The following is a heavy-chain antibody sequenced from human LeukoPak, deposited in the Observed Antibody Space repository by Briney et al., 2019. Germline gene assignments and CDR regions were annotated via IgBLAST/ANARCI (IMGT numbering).Heavy chain of an antibody. CDR1: GGSISSGGYS. D-gene: IGHD3-3*01. CDR2: IYHGGST. Sequence: SETLSLTCAVSGGSISSGGYSWSWIRQPPGKGLEWIGYIYHGGSTYYNPSLKSRVTISVDRSKNQFSLKLSSVTAADTAVYYCARMTYYDFWSANGGYFDYWGQGTLVTVSS. CDR3: ARMTYYDFWSANGGYFDY. V-gene: IGHV4-30-2*01. J-gene: IGHJ4*02.